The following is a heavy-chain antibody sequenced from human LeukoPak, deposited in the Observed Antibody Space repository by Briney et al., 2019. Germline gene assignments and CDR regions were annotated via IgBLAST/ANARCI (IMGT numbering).Heavy chain of an antibody. V-gene: IGHV3-73*01. CDR2: IRSKGKSYAT. CDR1: GFTFSGSA. J-gene: IGHJ4*02. Sequence: GGALRLSCGGSGFTFSGSAMHWVRQASGKGLEGVGRIRSKGKSYATAYAASVKGRFTISRDDSKNTAYLQMNSLKTEDTAVYYCTRRGELPFDYWGQGTLVTVSS. D-gene: IGHD1-26*01. CDR3: TRRGELPFDY.